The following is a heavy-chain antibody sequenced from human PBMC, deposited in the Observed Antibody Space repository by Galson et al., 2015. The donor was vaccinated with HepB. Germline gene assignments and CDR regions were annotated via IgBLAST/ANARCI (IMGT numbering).Heavy chain of an antibody. Sequence: SETLSLTCLVSGDSTSSSNFYWGWIRQPPGKGLEWIGSFYNTGNTYYNPSLKSRVTISVDTSKNQFSLRLNSVTAADTAVYYCAITVVRGVEPRGYFRHWGQGTLVTVSS. CDR2: FYNTGNT. CDR1: GDSTSSSNFY. CDR3: AITVVRGVEPRGYFRH. D-gene: IGHD3-10*01. J-gene: IGHJ1*01. V-gene: IGHV4-39*01.